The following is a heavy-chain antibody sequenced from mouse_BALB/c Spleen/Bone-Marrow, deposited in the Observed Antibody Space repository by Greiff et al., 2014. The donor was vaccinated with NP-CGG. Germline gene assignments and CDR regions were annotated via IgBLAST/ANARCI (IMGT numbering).Heavy chain of an antibody. Sequence: EVQGVESGAELVKPGASVKLSCTASGFNIKDSYLHWVKQRPEQGLDWIGRIDPAKGNTNYDPKFQGKATITADTSSNTAYLQLSSLTSEDTAVYFCAGNYPFAYWGQGTLVTVSA. CDR1: GFNIKDSY. V-gene: IGHV14-3*02. J-gene: IGHJ3*01. CDR2: IDPAKGNT. D-gene: IGHD2-1*01. CDR3: AGNYPFAY.